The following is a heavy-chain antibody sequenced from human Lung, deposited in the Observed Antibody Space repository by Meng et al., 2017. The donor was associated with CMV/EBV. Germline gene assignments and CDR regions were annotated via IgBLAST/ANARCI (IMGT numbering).Heavy chain of an antibody. J-gene: IGHJ6*02. V-gene: IGHV3-21*01. CDR1: GFTFGFYS. Sequence: GGSXRLXCAASGFTFGFYSLNWVRQAPGKGLEWVASITSASRYIFYADSVRGRFTVSRDNAKNSIYLQMNSLRAEDTAVYYCARDQGSYEQLAPDYYYGMDVXGRGXTVTVSS. CDR2: ITSASRYI. CDR3: ARDQGSYEQLAPDYYYGMDV. D-gene: IGHD1-1*01.